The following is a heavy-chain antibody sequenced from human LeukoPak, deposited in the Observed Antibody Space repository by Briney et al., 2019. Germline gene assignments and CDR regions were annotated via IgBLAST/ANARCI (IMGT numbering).Heavy chain of an antibody. CDR3: ARSKNDGDYLGVGFDY. D-gene: IGHD4-17*01. CDR1: GYTFSSYA. CDR2: INTNTGNP. V-gene: IGHV7-4-1*02. J-gene: IGHJ4*02. Sequence: ASVTVSCKASGYTFSSYAMNWVRQAPGQGLEWMGWINTNTGNPTYAQGFTGRFVFSLDTSVSTAYLQISSLQADDTVVYYCARSKNDGDYLGVGFDYWGQGTLVTVSS.